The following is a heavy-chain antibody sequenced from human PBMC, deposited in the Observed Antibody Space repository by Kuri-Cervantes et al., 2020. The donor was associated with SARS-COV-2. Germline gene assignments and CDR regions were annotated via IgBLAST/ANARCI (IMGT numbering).Heavy chain of an antibody. CDR2: IRYDESNK. Sequence: GGSLRLSCAASGFTFSSYGMHWVRQAPGKGLEWVAFIRYDESNKYYADSVKGRFTISKENSKNTLYLQMNSLRAEDTAVYYCATALIVATVDYWGQGTLVTVSS. D-gene: IGHD5-12*01. CDR1: GFTFSSYG. CDR3: ATALIVATVDY. V-gene: IGHV3-30*02. J-gene: IGHJ4*02.